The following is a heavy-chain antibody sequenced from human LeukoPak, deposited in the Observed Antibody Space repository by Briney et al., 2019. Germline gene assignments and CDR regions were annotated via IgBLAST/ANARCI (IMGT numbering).Heavy chain of an antibody. CDR3: ARYRGSGGQRLDY. Sequence: GGSLRLSCAASGFTFSTYWMTWVRQAPGKGLEWVANIKQDGTEKYYVDSVKGRFTVSRDNAKNSLYLQMNSLRAEDTAAYYCARYRGSGGQRLDYWGQGTLVTVSS. CDR2: IKQDGTEK. V-gene: IGHV3-7*01. J-gene: IGHJ4*02. CDR1: GFTFSTYW. D-gene: IGHD3-16*01.